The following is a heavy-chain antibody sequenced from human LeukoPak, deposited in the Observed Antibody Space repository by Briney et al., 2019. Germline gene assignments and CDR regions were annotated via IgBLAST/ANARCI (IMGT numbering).Heavy chain of an antibody. CDR3: ARKGKLGDAFDI. J-gene: IGHJ3*02. CDR1: GGSISSGSYY. Sequence: SETLSLTCTVSGGSISSGSYYWSWIRQPAGKGLEWIGRIYTSGSTNYNPSLKSRVTISVDTSKNQLSLKLSSVTAADTAVYYCARKGKLGDAFDIWGQGTMVTVSS. V-gene: IGHV4-61*02. D-gene: IGHD3-16*01. CDR2: IYTSGST.